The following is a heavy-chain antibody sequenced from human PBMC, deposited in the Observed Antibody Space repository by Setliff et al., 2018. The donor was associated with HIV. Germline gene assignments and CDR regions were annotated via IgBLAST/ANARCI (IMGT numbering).Heavy chain of an antibody. CDR2: INPSGGSA. Sequence: ASVKVSCKASGYTFTSYYLHWVRQAPGQGLEWRGMINPSGGSASYAQKFQGRVTMSRDPSTSTVYMELSSLRSEDTAVYYCARDYFDSSAYHYGFGAFDILGQGTMVTVSS. J-gene: IGHJ3*02. V-gene: IGHV1-46*01. CDR3: ARDYFDSSAYHYGFGAFDI. CDR1: GYTFTSYY. D-gene: IGHD3-22*01.